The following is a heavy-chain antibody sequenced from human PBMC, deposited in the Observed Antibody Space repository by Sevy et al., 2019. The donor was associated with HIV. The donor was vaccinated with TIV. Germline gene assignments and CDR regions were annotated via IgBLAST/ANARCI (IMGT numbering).Heavy chain of an antibody. Sequence: GGSLRLSCAASGFSFSSYSMHWVRQAPGKGLEWVSYISSSSSNMYYADSVKGRFTISRDNAKNSLYLQMNSLRDEDTAVDYCARDSGYSFDYWGQGTLVTVSS. V-gene: IGHV3-48*02. CDR1: GFSFSSYS. J-gene: IGHJ4*02. D-gene: IGHD5-18*01. CDR2: ISSSSSNM. CDR3: ARDSGYSFDY.